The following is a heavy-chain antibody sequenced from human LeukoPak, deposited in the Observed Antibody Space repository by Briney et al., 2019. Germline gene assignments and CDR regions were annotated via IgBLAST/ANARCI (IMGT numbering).Heavy chain of an antibody. J-gene: IGHJ6*03. Sequence: PGGSLRLSCAASGFTFNNAWMSWVRQAPGKGLEWVGRIKSKTDGGTTDYAAPVKGRFTISRDDSKNTLYLQMNSLKTEDTAVYYCAVGATPHYYYYMDVWGKGTTVTVSS. CDR1: GFTFNNAW. CDR3: AVGATPHYYYYMDV. CDR2: IKSKTDGGTT. D-gene: IGHD1-26*01. V-gene: IGHV3-15*01.